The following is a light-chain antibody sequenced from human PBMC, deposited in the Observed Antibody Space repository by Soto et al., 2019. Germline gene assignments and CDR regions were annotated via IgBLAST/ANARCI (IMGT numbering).Light chain of an antibody. CDR3: EEYNSYFFT. J-gene: IGKJ3*01. Sequence: DIQMTQSPSTLSASVGDRVNITCRASESINGWWAWYQQKPGKAPKLLISRASDLQTGVPTRFSGSGSGTDNTRTITSLHTADFATYYCEEYNSYFFTFGPGTKVDVK. V-gene: IGKV1-5*03. CDR1: ESINGW. CDR2: RAS.